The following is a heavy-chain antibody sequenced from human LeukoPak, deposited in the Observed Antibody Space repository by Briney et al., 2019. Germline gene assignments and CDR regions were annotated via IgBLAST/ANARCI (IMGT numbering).Heavy chain of an antibody. CDR3: TRRSIAPTTTEDY. J-gene: IGHJ4*02. CDR1: GYTFTSYD. V-gene: IGHV1-8*01. CDR2: MNPNSGNT. Sequence: ASVKVSCKASGYTFTSYDINWVRQATGQGLEWMGWMNPNSGNTGYAQKFQGRVTMTRNTSISTAYMELSSLRSEDTAMYYCTRRSIAPTTTEDYWGQGTLVTVSS. D-gene: IGHD1-7*01.